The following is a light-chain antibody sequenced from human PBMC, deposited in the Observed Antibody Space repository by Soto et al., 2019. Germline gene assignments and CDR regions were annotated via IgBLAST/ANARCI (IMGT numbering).Light chain of an antibody. CDR2: AAS. Sequence: DIQMTQSPSSLSASVEDRVIITFRASQSISNHLNWYQQKPGKAPKLLIFAASSLQSGVPSRFSGSGSGTDFTLTINSLQPEDFASYYCQQTYSTPQTFGQGIKVDIK. CDR1: QSISNH. J-gene: IGKJ1*01. V-gene: IGKV1-39*01. CDR3: QQTYSTPQT.